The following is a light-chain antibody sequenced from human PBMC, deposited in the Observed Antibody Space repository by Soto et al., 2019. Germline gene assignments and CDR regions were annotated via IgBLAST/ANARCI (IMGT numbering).Light chain of an antibody. V-gene: IGKV3-15*01. J-gene: IGKJ1*01. CDR3: QQYNKWPRT. CDR2: GAS. Sequence: EIVMTQSPATLSVSPGERATLSCRASQSVSSNLAWYQQKPGQAPRLLIYGASTRATGIPARFSGSGSGTDFTLTITSLQSEDFAVYYCQQYNKWPRTFGQGTKVDI. CDR1: QSVSSN.